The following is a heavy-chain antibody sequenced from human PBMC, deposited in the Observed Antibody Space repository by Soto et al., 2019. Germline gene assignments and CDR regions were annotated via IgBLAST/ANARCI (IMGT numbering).Heavy chain of an antibody. D-gene: IGHD2-2*01. J-gene: IGHJ6*02. Sequence: ASVKVSCKASGYTFTGYYMHWVRQAPGQGLEWMGWINPNSGGTNYAQKFQGRVTMTRVTSISTAYMELSSLRSDDTALYCCAKDPNIVVVTAATGGMDVWGQGTTVTVSS. V-gene: IGHV1-2*02. CDR2: INPNSGGT. CDR1: GYTFTGYY. CDR3: AKDPNIVVVTAATGGMDV.